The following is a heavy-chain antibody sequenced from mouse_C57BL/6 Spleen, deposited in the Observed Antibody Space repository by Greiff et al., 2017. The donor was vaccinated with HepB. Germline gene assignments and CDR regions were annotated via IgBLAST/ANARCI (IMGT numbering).Heavy chain of an antibody. V-gene: IGHV1-18*01. D-gene: IGHD2-4*01. CDR3: ARSMTTTEGFAY. J-gene: IGHJ3*01. Sequence: VQLQQSGPELVKPGASVKIPCKASGYTFTDYNMDWVKQSHGKSLEWIGDINPNNGGTIYNQKFKGKATLTVDKSSSTAYMELRSLTSEDTAVYYCARSMTTTEGFAYWGQGTLVTVSA. CDR2: INPNNGGT. CDR1: GYTFTDYN.